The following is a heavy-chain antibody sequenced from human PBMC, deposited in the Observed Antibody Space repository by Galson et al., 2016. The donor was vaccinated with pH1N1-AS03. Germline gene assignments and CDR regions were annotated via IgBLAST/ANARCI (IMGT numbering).Heavy chain of an antibody. V-gene: IGHV1-69*13. J-gene: IGHJ3*02. CDR1: GVTFRNFV. D-gene: IGHD5-18*01. Sequence: SVKVSCKASGVTFRNFVISWVRQAPGQGLEWVGGIIAIFGTPKHAQKFQGRVTITADESTTTAYLELSSLTSEDTAVYYCARGRGYKYGCGGAACDIWGQGTTATVSS. CDR2: IIAIFGTP. CDR3: ARGRGYKYGCGGAACDI.